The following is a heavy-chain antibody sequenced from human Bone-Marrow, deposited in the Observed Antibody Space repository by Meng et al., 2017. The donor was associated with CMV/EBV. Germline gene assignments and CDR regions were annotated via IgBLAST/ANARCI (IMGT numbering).Heavy chain of an antibody. V-gene: IGHV4-61*01. CDR1: GGSVSSGSYY. Sequence: SETLSLTCTVSGGSVSSGSYYWSWIRQPPGKGLEWIGYIYYSGSTNYNPSLKSRVTISVDTSKNQFSLKLSSVTAADTAVYYCARWGTLSLDYWGQGLLVTVSS. D-gene: IGHD3-16*01. CDR2: IYYSGST. J-gene: IGHJ4*02. CDR3: ARWGTLSLDY.